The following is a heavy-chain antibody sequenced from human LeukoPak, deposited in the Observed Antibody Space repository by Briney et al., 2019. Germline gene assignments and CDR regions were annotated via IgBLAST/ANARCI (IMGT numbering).Heavy chain of an antibody. V-gene: IGHV4-59*01. CDR3: AREDYYDSSGYYWGAFDI. CDR2: IYYSGRT. Sequence: SETLSLTCTVSGGSISSYYWSWIRQPPGKGLEWIGYIYYSGRTNYNPSLKSRVTISADTSKNQFSLKLSSVTAADTAVYYCAREDYYDSSGYYWGAFDIWGQGTMVTVSS. D-gene: IGHD3-22*01. J-gene: IGHJ3*02. CDR1: GGSISSYY.